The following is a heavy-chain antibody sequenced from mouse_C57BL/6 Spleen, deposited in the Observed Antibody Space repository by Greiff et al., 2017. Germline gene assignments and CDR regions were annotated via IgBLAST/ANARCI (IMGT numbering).Heavy chain of an antibody. D-gene: IGHD2-2*01. CDR2: ISSGSSTI. V-gene: IGHV5-17*01. J-gene: IGHJ4*01. CDR3: ARERLRPYYYAMDY. Sequence: EVQGVESGGGLVKPGGSLTLSCAASGFTFSDYGMHWVRQAPEKGLEWVAYISSGSSTIYYADTVKGRFTSSRDNAKNTLFLQMTSVRSEDTAMYYCARERLRPYYYAMDYWGQGTSVTVSS. CDR1: GFTFSDYG.